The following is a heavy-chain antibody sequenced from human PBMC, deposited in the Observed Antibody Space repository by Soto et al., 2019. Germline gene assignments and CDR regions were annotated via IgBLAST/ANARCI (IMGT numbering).Heavy chain of an antibody. V-gene: IGHV3-23*01. Sequence: GVSLRLSFASSGFPFSSYAMSWFRQAPGTGLEWVSAISGSGGSTYYADSVKGRFTISRDNSKNTLYLQMNSLRAEDTAVYYCAKDTPLFDYWGQGTLVTVSS. CDR1: GFPFSSYA. J-gene: IGHJ4*02. CDR3: AKDTPLFDY. CDR2: ISGSGGST.